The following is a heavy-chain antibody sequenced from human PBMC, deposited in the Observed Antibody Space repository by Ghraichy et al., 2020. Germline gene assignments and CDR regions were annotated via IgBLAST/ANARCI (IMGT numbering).Heavy chain of an antibody. CDR1: GGSVSSGSYY. CDR2: IYYSGST. Sequence: SETLSLTCTVSGGSVSSGSYYWSWIRQPPGKGLEWIGYIYYSGSTNYNPSLKSRVTISVDTSKNQFSLKLSSVTAADTAVYYCARSKIVVVVAATPDYYYGMDVWGQGTTVTVSS. J-gene: IGHJ6*02. D-gene: IGHD2-15*01. CDR3: ARSKIVVVVAATPDYYYGMDV. V-gene: IGHV4-61*01.